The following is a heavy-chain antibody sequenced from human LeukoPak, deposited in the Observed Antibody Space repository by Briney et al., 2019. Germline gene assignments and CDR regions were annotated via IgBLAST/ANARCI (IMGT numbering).Heavy chain of an antibody. CDR3: ATDYDFWSGPPLGYMDV. CDR1: GFTFSSYS. J-gene: IGHJ6*03. V-gene: IGHV3-21*01. Sequence: GGSLRLSCAASGFTFSSYSMNWVRQAPGKGLEWVSSISSSSSYIYYADSVKGRFTISRDNAKNSLYLQMNSLRAEDTAVCYCATDYDFWSGPPLGYMDVWGKGTTVTVSS. D-gene: IGHD3-3*01. CDR2: ISSSSSYI.